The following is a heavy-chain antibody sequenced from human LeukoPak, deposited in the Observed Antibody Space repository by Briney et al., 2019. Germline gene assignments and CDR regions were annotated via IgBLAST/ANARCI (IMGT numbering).Heavy chain of an antibody. J-gene: IGHJ4*02. Sequence: GGSLRLSCAASGFAFSYFPMHWVRQAPGKGLEWVAVIWYDGSNKYYADSVKGRFTISRDNSKNTLYLQMNSLRAEDTAVYYCARDQEYSSSWYSTGYYFDYWGQGTLVTVSS. D-gene: IGHD6-13*01. CDR2: IWYDGSNK. CDR3: ARDQEYSSSWYSTGYYFDY. CDR1: GFAFSYFP. V-gene: IGHV3-33*08.